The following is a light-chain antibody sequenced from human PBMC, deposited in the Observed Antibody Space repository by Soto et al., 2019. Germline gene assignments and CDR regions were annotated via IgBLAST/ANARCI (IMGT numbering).Light chain of an antibody. CDR2: GAS. Sequence: EFVLTQSPGTLSLSPGERATLSCRASQSVSNRRLAWYQQKPGQAPRFLIYGASTRPTGIPDRFSGSGSGTDFTLTISSLEPEDFAVYYCQQRYRWPLAFGGGTKVDIK. CDR3: QQRYRWPLA. V-gene: IGKV3D-20*02. CDR1: QSVSNRR. J-gene: IGKJ4*01.